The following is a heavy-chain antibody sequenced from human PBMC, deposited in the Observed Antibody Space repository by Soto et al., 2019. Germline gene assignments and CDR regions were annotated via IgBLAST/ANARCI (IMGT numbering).Heavy chain of an antibody. D-gene: IGHD2-2*02. Sequence: QVQLVQSGAEVKKPGSSVKVSCKASGGTFSSYAISWVRQAPGQGLEWMGGIIPIFGTANYAQKFQGRVTITADKSTSTAYMELSSMRSEDTAVYDCARDRDIVVVPAAIGSDCMDVWGQGTTVTVSS. V-gene: IGHV1-69*06. CDR3: ARDRDIVVVPAAIGSDCMDV. J-gene: IGHJ6*02. CDR2: IIPIFGTA. CDR1: GGTFSSYA.